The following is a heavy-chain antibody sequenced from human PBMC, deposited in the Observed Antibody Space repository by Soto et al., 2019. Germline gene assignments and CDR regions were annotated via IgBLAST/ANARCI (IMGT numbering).Heavy chain of an antibody. Sequence: PGESLKISCKGSGYSFTSYWIGWVRQMPGKGLEWMGIIYPGDSDTRYSPSFQGQVTISADKSISTAYLQWSSLRASDTAMYYCARLSLGLVGLQYFDPWGQGTLVTVSS. D-gene: IGHD1-26*01. V-gene: IGHV5-51*01. J-gene: IGHJ4*02. CDR3: ARLSLGLVGLQYFDP. CDR1: GYSFTSYW. CDR2: IYPGDSDT.